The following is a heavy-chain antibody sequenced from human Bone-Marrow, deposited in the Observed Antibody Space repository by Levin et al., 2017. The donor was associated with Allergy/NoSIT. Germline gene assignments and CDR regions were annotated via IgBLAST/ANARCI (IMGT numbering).Heavy chain of an antibody. CDR3: ATRLRGYTTLIATNDAFDI. V-gene: IGHV5-51*01. CDR1: GYSFTSYW. D-gene: IGHD5-18*01. J-gene: IGHJ3*02. CDR2: IYPGDSDT. Sequence: GESLKISCKGSGYSFTSYWIGWVRQMPGKGLEWMGIIYPGDSDTRYSPSFQGQVTISADKSISTAYLQWSSLKASDTAMYYCATRLRGYTTLIATNDAFDIWGQGTMVTVSS.